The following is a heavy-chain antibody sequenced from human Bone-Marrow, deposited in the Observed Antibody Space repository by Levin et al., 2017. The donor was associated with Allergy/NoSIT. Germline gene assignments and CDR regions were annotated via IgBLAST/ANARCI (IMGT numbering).Heavy chain of an antibody. CDR1: GYSFTNYE. D-gene: IGHD3-10*01. J-gene: IGHJ6*02. Sequence: ASVKVSCKASGYSFTNYEINWVRQGPGQGHEWLGWINPKLGTTGYAQNLQVRVSMTSNISINTAYLELSSLRFDDTALYYCAGAGGSWPIGHYYGLDVWGQGTTVAVSS. CDR3: AGAGGSWPIGHYYGLDV. V-gene: IGHV1-8*01. CDR2: INPKLGTT.